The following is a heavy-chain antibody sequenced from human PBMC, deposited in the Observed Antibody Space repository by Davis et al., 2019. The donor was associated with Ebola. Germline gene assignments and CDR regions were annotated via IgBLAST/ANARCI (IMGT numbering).Heavy chain of an antibody. CDR1: GGSISSGGYY. J-gene: IGHJ4*02. D-gene: IGHD5-24*01. Sequence: MPSETLSLTCTVSGGSISSGGYYWSWIRQHPGKGLEWIGYIYYSGSTYYNPSLKSRVTISVDTSKNQFSLKLSSVTAADTAVYYCARGDPLKYYFDYWGQGTLVTVSS. CDR3: ARGDPLKYYFDY. V-gene: IGHV4-31*03. CDR2: IYYSGST.